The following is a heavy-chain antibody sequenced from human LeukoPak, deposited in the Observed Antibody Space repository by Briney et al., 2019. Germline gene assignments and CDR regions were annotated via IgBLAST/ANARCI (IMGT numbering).Heavy chain of an antibody. Sequence: SETLSLTCTVSGGSISTGDYHWSWIRQPPGKGLEWMGYINHRGSTYYNSPLKSRVTMSLDTSRDQFSLRLSSMIAADTAVYYCARDCGGGSCYGAFEIWGQGTMVTVSS. V-gene: IGHV4-30-4*01. J-gene: IGHJ3*02. CDR3: ARDCGGGSCYGAFEI. D-gene: IGHD2-15*01. CDR2: INHRGST. CDR1: GGSISTGDYH.